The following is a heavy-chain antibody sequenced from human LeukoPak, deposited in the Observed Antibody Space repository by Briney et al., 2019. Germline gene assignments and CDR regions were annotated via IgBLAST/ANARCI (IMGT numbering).Heavy chain of an antibody. CDR2: ITVSGGTT. CDR3: AKDLRPTTISYFDN. CDR1: EFTFSSYA. Sequence: PGGSLRLSCAASEFTFSSYAMQWVRQAPGKGLEWVSGITVSGGTTYYTDSVKGRFTISRDNSKNTVCLQMSALRAEDTALYYCAKDLRPTTISYFDNWGQGTLVTVSS. D-gene: IGHD4/OR15-4a*01. V-gene: IGHV3-23*01. J-gene: IGHJ4*02.